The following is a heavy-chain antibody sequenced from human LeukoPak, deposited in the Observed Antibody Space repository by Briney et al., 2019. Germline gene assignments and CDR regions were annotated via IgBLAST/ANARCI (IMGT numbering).Heavy chain of an antibody. Sequence: GGSLRLSCAASGFTFSNAWMSWVRQAPGKGLEWVGRIKSKTDGGTTDYAAPVKGRFTISRDDSKNTLYLQMNSLKTEDTAVYYCTTQNVLLWFGESDFDYWGQGTLVTVSS. CDR3: TTQNVLLWFGESDFDY. CDR1: GFTFSNAW. CDR2: IKSKTDGGTT. J-gene: IGHJ4*02. V-gene: IGHV3-15*01. D-gene: IGHD3-10*01.